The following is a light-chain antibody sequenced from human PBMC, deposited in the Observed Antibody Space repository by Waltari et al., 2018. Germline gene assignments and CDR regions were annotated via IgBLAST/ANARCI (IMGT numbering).Light chain of an antibody. J-gene: IGKJ2*01. V-gene: IGKV1-39*01. CDR2: GAS. CDR3: QHSSSIPYT. Sequence: GDRVTITCRASQSISTYLNWYQQKPGKAPKFLIYGASTLQTGVPSRFSGSGSGTHFTLTISGLQPDDFATYFCQHSSSIPYTFGQGTKLEI. CDR1: QSISTY.